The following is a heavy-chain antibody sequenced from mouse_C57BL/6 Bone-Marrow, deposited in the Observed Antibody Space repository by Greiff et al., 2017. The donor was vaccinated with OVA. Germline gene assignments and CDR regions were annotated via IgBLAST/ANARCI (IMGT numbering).Heavy chain of an antibody. V-gene: IGHV1-59*01. Sequence: QVQLQQPGAELVRPGTSVKLSCKASGYTFTSYWMHWVKQRPGQGLEWIGVIDPSGSYTNYNQKFTGKATLTVNTTSSTAYMQLSILTSEDSAVYYCARWALYGSSPYWYFDVWGTGTTVTVSS. D-gene: IGHD1-1*01. CDR3: ARWALYGSSPYWYFDV. CDR1: GYTFTSYW. CDR2: IDPSGSYT. J-gene: IGHJ1*03.